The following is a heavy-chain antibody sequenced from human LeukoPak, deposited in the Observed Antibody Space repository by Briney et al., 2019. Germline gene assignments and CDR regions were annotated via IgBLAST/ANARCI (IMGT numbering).Heavy chain of an antibody. J-gene: IGHJ3*02. CDR2: IWYDGSNK. Sequence: GGSLRLSCAASGSTFSSYGMHGVRHAPGKGLEGVAVIWYDGSNKYYADSVKGRFTISRDNSKNTLYLQMNSLRAEDTAVYYCASETGRDAFDIWGRGTMVTVSS. CDR3: ASETGRDAFDI. CDR1: GSTFSSYG. V-gene: IGHV3-33*01.